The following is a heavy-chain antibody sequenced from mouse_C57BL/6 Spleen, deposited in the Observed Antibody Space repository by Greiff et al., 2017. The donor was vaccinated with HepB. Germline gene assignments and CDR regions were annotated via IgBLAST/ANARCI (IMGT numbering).Heavy chain of an antibody. CDR2: IDPSDSYT. CDR3: ARLDYGSDFDY. V-gene: IGHV1-69*01. J-gene: IGHJ2*01. D-gene: IGHD1-1*01. CDR1: GYTFTSYW. Sequence: QVQLQQPGAELVMPGASVKLSCKASGYTFTSYWMHWVKQRPGQGLEWIGEIDPSDSYTNYNQKFKGKSTLTVDKSSSTAYMQLSSLTSEDSAVYYCARLDYGSDFDYWGQGTTLTVSS.